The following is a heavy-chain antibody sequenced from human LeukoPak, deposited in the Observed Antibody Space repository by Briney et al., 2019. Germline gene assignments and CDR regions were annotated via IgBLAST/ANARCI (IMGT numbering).Heavy chain of an antibody. CDR1: GFTCSDYS. J-gene: IGHJ3*02. Sequence: GGSLRLSGAASGFTCSDYSMSWVRQAPGKGLEWVSYISSSGSTIYYADSVKGRFTISRDNAKNSLYLQMNSLRAEDTAVYYCARDGGYSSSWYRGQINDDAFDIWGQGTMVTVSS. CDR3: ARDGGYSSSWYRGQINDDAFDI. D-gene: IGHD6-13*01. V-gene: IGHV3-11*01. CDR2: ISSSGSTI.